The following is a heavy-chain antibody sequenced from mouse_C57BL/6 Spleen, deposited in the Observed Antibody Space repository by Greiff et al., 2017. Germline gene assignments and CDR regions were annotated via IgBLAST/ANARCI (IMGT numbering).Heavy chain of an antibody. CDR2: IHPNSGST. D-gene: IGHD2-4*01. Sequence: QVQLQQPGAELVKPGASVKLSCKASGYTFTSYWMHWVKQRPGQGLEWIGMIHPNSGSTNYNEKFKSKATLTVDKSSSTAYMQLSSLTSEDSAVYYCARGNDYGDGDWYFDVWGTGTTVTVSS. J-gene: IGHJ1*03. V-gene: IGHV1-64*01. CDR3: ARGNDYGDGDWYFDV. CDR1: GYTFTSYW.